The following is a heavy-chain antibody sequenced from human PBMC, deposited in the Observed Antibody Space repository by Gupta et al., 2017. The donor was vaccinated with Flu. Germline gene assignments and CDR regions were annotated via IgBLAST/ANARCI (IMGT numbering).Heavy chain of an antibody. Sequence: QVQLVQSGAEVKKPGSSVKVSCKASGGTFSSYAISWVRQAPGQGLEWMGGIIPIFGTANYAQKFQGRVTITADESTSTAYMELSSLRSEDTAVYYCARPLGLGYCSSTSCLGNFGFDPWGQGTLVTVSS. D-gene: IGHD2-2*01. V-gene: IGHV1-69*01. J-gene: IGHJ5*02. CDR1: GGTFSSYA. CDR3: ARPLGLGYCSSTSCLGNFGFDP. CDR2: IIPIFGTA.